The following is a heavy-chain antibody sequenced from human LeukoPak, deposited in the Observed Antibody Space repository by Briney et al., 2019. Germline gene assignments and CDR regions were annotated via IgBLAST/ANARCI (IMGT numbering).Heavy chain of an antibody. CDR3: ARDLGYNYNPFDY. CDR1: GFTFSSYE. Sequence: GGSLRLSCAASGFTFSSYEMNWVRQAPGKGLEWVSYISSSGSTIYYADSVKGRFTISRDNAKNSLYLQMNSLRAEDTAVYYCARDLGYNYNPFDYWGQGTLVTVSS. J-gene: IGHJ4*02. V-gene: IGHV3-48*03. D-gene: IGHD5-18*01. CDR2: ISSSGSTI.